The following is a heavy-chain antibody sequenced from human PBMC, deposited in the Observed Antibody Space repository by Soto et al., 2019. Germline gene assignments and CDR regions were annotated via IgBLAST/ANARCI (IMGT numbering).Heavy chain of an antibody. V-gene: IGHV3-74*01. CDR1: VFNFTNYV. CDR2: INSDGSST. CDR3: ARPQYLPDDVFDV. J-gene: IGHJ3*01. Sequence: GGARGLSWAASVFNFTNYVMQWVRRAPGKGLVWVSRINSDGSSTSHADAVKGRFTISRDNAKNTLYLQMSSLRAEDTAVYYCARPQYLPDDVFDVWGRATVVTVSS. D-gene: IGHD2-2*01.